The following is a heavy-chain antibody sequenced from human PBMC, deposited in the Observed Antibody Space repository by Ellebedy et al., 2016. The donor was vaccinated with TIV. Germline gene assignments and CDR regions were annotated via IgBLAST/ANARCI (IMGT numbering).Heavy chain of an antibody. CDR3: ARDKDGRAYYYYGMDV. J-gene: IGHJ6*02. D-gene: IGHD5-24*01. CDR2: ISSSSSYI. V-gene: IGHV3-21*01. Sequence: GESLKISCAASGFTFSSYSMNWVRQAPGKGLEWVSSISSSSSYIYYADSVKGRFTISRDNAKNSLYLQMNSLRAEDTAVYYCARDKDGRAYYYYGMDVWGQGTTVTVSS. CDR1: GFTFSSYS.